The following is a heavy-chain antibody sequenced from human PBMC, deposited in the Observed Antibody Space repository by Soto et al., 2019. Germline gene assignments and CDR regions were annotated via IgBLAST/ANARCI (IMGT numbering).Heavy chain of an antibody. CDR3: ARELGGGGEYYYYGMDV. D-gene: IGHD1-26*01. Sequence: QVQLVQSGAEVKKPGASVKVSCKASGYTFTSYYMHWVRQAPGQGLEWMGIINPSGGSTSYAQKFQGRVTMTRDTSTSTVYMELSSLRSEDTAVYYCARELGGGGEYYYYGMDVWGQGTTVTVSS. V-gene: IGHV1-46*01. J-gene: IGHJ6*02. CDR2: INPSGGST. CDR1: GYTFTSYY.